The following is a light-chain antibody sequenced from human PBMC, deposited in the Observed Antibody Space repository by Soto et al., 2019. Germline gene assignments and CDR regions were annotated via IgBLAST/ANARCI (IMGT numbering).Light chain of an antibody. CDR3: QQYGALPR. V-gene: IGKV3-20*01. Sequence: DIVLTQSPGTLSLSPGERATLSCRASQSVTSSYLAWYQHKPGQAPRLLIYGASSRATGIPDRFSGSGSGTDFTLTISRLEPDEFAVYFCQQYGALPRFGQGTRLEIK. J-gene: IGKJ5*01. CDR2: GAS. CDR1: QSVTSSY.